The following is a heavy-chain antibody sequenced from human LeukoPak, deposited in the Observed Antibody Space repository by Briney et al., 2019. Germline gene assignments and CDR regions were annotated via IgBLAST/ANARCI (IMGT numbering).Heavy chain of an antibody. CDR1: GGSINNYY. V-gene: IGHV4-59*01. CDR2: ISFSGST. J-gene: IGHJ6*02. CDR3: ARDVGYYGSGSSPHYYYYGMDV. D-gene: IGHD3-10*01. Sequence: SETLSLTCTVSGGSINNYYWSWIRQPPGKGLEWIGYISFSGSTNYNPSLKSRVTISVDTSKNQFSLKLSSVTAADTAVYYCARDVGYYGSGSSPHYYYYGMDVWGQGTTVTVSS.